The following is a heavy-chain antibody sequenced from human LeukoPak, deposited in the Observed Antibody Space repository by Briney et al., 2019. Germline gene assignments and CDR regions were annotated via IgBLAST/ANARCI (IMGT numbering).Heavy chain of an antibody. CDR2: IHYSGST. V-gene: IGHV4-59*01. CDR3: ARGGLAGGFDI. CDR1: GGSISSYY. D-gene: IGHD6-19*01. Sequence: SETLSLTCTVSGGSISSYYWTWIRQPPGKGLDWIGYIHYSGSTNYNLSLKGRVTTSVDTSKIKFSLKLTSVTAADTAVYYCARGGLAGGFDIWGQGTMVTVSS. J-gene: IGHJ3*02.